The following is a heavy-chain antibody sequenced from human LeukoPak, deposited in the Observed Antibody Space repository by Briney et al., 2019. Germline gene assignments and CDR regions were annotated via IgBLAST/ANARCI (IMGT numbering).Heavy chain of an antibody. J-gene: IGHJ4*02. Sequence: PGGSLRLSCAASGFSFSSYGMHWVRQAPGKGLEWVAVISNDGSRKYYVDSVKGRFTISRDNSRNTLYLQMNSLRVEDTAVYYCVREDSGYDFEYWGQGTPVTVSS. CDR1: GFSFSSYG. CDR3: VREDSGYDFEY. CDR2: ISNDGSRK. V-gene: IGHV3-30*03. D-gene: IGHD5-12*01.